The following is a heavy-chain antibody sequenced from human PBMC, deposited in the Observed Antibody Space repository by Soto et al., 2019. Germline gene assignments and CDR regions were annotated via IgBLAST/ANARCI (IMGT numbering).Heavy chain of an antibody. CDR3: ASSGSSGVVRGVIGWFDP. D-gene: IGHD3-10*01. V-gene: IGHV4-59*01. CDR2: IYYSGST. CDR1: GGSISSYY. J-gene: IGHJ5*02. Sequence: SETLSLTCTVSGGSISSYYWSWIRQPPGKGLEWIGYIYYSGSTNYNPSLKSRVTISVDTSKNQFSLKLSSVTAADTAVYYCASSGSSGVVRGVIGWFDPWGQGTLVTVSS.